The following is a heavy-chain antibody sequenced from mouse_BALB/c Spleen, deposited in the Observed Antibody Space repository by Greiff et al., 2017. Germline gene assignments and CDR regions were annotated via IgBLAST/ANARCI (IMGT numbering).Heavy chain of an antibody. CDR3: ARYYYGSSYWAMDY. D-gene: IGHD1-1*01. V-gene: IGHV5-17*02. CDR1: GFTFSSFG. J-gene: IGHJ4*01. Sequence: EVKLVESGGGLVQPGGSRKLSCAASGFTFSSFGMHWVRQAPEKGLEWVAYISSGSSTIYYADTVKGRFTISRDNPKNTLFLQMTSLRSEDTAMYYCARYYYGSSYWAMDYWGQGTSVTVSS. CDR2: ISSGSSTI.